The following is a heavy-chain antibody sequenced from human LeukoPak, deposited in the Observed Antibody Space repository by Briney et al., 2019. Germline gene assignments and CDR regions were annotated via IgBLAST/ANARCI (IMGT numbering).Heavy chain of an antibody. Sequence: PSQTLSLTCTVSGGSISSGSYYWSWIRQPAGKGLEWIGRIYTSGSTNYNPSLKSRVTISVDTSKNQFSLKLSSVTAADTAVYYCARLSARGVRKGPNWFDPWGQGTLVTVSS. D-gene: IGHD3-10*01. CDR2: IYTSGST. CDR3: ARLSARGVRKGPNWFDP. CDR1: GGSISSGSYY. V-gene: IGHV4-61*02. J-gene: IGHJ5*02.